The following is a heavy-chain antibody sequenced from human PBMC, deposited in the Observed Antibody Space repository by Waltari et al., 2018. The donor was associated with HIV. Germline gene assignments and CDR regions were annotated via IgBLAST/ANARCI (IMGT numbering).Heavy chain of an antibody. V-gene: IGHV3-21*01. J-gene: IGHJ3*02. Sequence: EVQLVESGGGLVKPGGSLRLSCAASGFTFSSYSMNWVRQAPGTGLEWVSSISSSSSYIDYADSVKGRFTISRDNAKNSLYLQMNSLRAEDTAVDYCATDRDGFGDSGAFDIWGQGTMVTVSS. CDR2: ISSSSSYI. CDR3: ATDRDGFGDSGAFDI. CDR1: GFTFSSYS. D-gene: IGHD3-10*01.